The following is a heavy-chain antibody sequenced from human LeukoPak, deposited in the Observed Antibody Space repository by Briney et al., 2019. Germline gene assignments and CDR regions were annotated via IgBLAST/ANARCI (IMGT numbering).Heavy chain of an antibody. J-gene: IGHJ4*02. D-gene: IGHD3-10*01. CDR2: IYPGDSDA. CDR1: GYSFTSYW. V-gene: IGHV5-51*01. CDR3: ARLGLGSGSSCDY. Sequence: GESLKISCKGSGYSFTSYWIGWVRQMPGKGLEWMGIIYPGDSDARYSPSFQGQVTMSADKSISTAYLQWSSLKASDTAIYYCARLGLGSGSSCDYWGQGTLVIVSS.